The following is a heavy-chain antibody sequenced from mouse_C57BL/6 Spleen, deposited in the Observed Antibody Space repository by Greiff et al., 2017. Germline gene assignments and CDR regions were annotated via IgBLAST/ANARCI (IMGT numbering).Heavy chain of an antibody. CDR2: IDPEDGDT. J-gene: IGHJ3*01. CDR1: GFNIKDYY. Sequence: VQLQQSGAELVRPGASVKLSCTASGFNIKDYYMHWVKQRPEQGLEWIGRIDPEDGDTEYAPKFQGKATMTADTSSNTAYLQLSSLTSEDTAVYYCTTRYCGSSGGFAYWGQGTLVTVSA. CDR3: TTRYCGSSGGFAY. V-gene: IGHV14-1*01. D-gene: IGHD1-1*01.